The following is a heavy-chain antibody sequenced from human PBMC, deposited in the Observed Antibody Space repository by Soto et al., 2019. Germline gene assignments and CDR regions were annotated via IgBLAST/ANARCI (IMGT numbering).Heavy chain of an antibody. CDR1: GFTFSSYA. V-gene: IGHV3-23*01. Sequence: GGSLRLSCAASGFTFSSYAMSWVRQAPGKGLEWVSAISGSGGSTYYADSVKGRFTISRDNSKNTLYLQMNSLRAEDTAVYYCAKMYGSSWIRYNWFDPWGQGTLVTVSS. CDR2: ISGSGGST. CDR3: AKMYGSSWIRYNWFDP. D-gene: IGHD6-13*01. J-gene: IGHJ5*02.